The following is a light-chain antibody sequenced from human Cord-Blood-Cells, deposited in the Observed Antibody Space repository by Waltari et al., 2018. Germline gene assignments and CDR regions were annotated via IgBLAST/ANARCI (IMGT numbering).Light chain of an antibody. CDR1: SRDVGSYNL. Sequence: QSALTQPASVSGSPGQSITISCTGTSRDVGSYNLLPWYQQHPGKAPKLMIYEGSKRPSGVSNRFSGSKSGNTASLTISGLQAEDEADYYCCSYAGSSTYVFGTGTKVTVL. V-gene: IGLV2-23*01. CDR2: EGS. J-gene: IGLJ1*01. CDR3: CSYAGSSTYV.